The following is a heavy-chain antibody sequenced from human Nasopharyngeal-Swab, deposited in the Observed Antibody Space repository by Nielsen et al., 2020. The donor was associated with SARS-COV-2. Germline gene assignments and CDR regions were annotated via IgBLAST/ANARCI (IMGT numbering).Heavy chain of an antibody. D-gene: IGHD3-9*01. CDR3: ARLRYYDILTGYYTGPTFDY. CDR1: GGPISSYY. Sequence: SETLSLTCTVSGGPISSYYWSWLRQPPGKGLEWIGYIYYSGRTNSNPSLKSRVTISVDTSKNQFSLKLRSVTAADTAVYYCARLRYYDILTGYYTGPTFDYWGQGTLVTVSS. CDR2: IYYSGRT. V-gene: IGHV4-59*01. J-gene: IGHJ4*02.